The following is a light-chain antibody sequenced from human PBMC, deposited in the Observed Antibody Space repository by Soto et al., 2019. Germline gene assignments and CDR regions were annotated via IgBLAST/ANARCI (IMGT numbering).Light chain of an antibody. CDR2: LGS. Sequence: DIVMTQSPLSLPVTPGEPASISCRSSQSLLHSNGSNYLAWYLQKPVQSRQLLIYLGSNRASGVPDRFSCSVSCTVFTMKISRLDAEDVGVYYCMQVLQTTFTFGPGTKVDIK. CDR1: QSLLHSNGSNY. J-gene: IGKJ3*01. V-gene: IGKV2-28*01. CDR3: MQVLQTTFT.